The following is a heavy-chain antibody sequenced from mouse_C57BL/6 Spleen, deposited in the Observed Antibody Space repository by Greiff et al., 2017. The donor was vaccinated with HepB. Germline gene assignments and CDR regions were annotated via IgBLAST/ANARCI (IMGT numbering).Heavy chain of an antibody. Sequence: EVQLQQSGPELVKPGASVKISCKASGYSFTDYNMNWVKQSNGKSLEWIGVINPNYGTTSYNQKFKGNATLTVDQSSSTANMQLNSLTSEDSAVYYCATYDYENYYAMDYWGQGTSVTVSS. CDR1: GYSFTDYN. CDR3: ATYDYENYYAMDY. CDR2: INPNYGTT. V-gene: IGHV1-39*01. J-gene: IGHJ4*01. D-gene: IGHD2-4*01.